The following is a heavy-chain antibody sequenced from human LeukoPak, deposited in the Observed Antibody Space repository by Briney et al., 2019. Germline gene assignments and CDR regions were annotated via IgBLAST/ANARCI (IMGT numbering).Heavy chain of an antibody. J-gene: IGHJ1*01. CDR2: IIPIFGTA. D-gene: IGHD3-10*01. V-gene: IGHV1-69*13. CDR1: GYTFTSYG. Sequence: SVKVSCKASGYTFTSYGISWVRQAPGQGLEWMGGIIPIFGTANYAQKFQGRVTITADESTSTAYMELSSLRSEDTAVYYCARGPRITMVRGVIRREYFQHWGQGTLVTVSS. CDR3: ARGPRITMVRGVIRREYFQH.